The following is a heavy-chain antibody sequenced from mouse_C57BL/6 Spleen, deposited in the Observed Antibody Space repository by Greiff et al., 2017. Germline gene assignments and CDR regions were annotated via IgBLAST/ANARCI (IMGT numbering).Heavy chain of an antibody. CDR3: AIHEERYYGSSPAWFAY. V-gene: IGHV1-62-2*01. D-gene: IGHD1-1*01. J-gene: IGHJ3*01. Sequence: QVQLQQSGAELVKPGASVTLSCKASGYTFTEYTIHWVKQRSGQGLEWIGWFYPGSGSIKYNEKFKDKATLTADKSSSTVYMEFSRLTSEDSAVYFCAIHEERYYGSSPAWFAYWGQETLVTVSA. CDR2: FYPGSGSI. CDR1: GYTFTEYT.